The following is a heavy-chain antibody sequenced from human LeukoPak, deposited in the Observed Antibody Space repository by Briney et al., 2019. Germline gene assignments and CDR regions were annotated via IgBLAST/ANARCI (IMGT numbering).Heavy chain of an antibody. J-gene: IGHJ4*02. D-gene: IGHD2-8*01. CDR3: ARGVLSLYSGVSIDS. Sequence: PSETLSLTCTVSGSSISDYYWSWIRLPPGKGLEWIGHVYYTGTTNYSPSLKSRVTVSVDTSNKQFSLKLSSVTAGDTAVYFCARGVLSLYSGVSIDSWGQGTLVTVSS. CDR1: GSSISDYY. V-gene: IGHV4-59*12. CDR2: VYYTGTT.